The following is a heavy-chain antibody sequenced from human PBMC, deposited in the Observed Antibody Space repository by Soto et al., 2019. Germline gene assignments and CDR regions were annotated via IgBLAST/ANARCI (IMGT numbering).Heavy chain of an antibody. Sequence: PGGSLRLSCAASGFTFSSYSMNWVRQAPGKGLEWVSAISGSGGSTYYADSVKGRFTISRDNSKNTLYLQMNSLRAEDTAVYYCAKGRLSSDIVATRRNWYFDLWGRGTLVTVSS. CDR1: GFTFSSYS. V-gene: IGHV3-23*01. D-gene: IGHD5-12*01. J-gene: IGHJ2*01. CDR2: ISGSGGST. CDR3: AKGRLSSDIVATRRNWYFDL.